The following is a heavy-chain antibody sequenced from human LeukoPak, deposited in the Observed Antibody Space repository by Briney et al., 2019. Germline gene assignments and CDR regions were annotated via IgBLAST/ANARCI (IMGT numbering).Heavy chain of an antibody. D-gene: IGHD6-13*01. CDR1: GFTVSSSY. CDR2: IYSGGST. J-gene: IGHJ4*02. CDR3: ARDSVSSSWYLPGFDY. Sequence: GGSLRLSCAASGFTVSSSYMSWVRQAPGKGLEWVSVIYSGGSTYYADSVKGRFTISRANSKNTLYLQMNSLRAEDTAVYYCARDSVSSSWYLPGFDYWGQGTLVTVSS. V-gene: IGHV3-53*01.